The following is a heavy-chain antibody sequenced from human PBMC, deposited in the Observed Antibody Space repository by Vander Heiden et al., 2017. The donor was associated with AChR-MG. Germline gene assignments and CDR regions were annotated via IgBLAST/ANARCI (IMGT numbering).Heavy chain of an antibody. CDR1: GYTLTELS. J-gene: IGHJ6*02. Sequence: QVQLVQSGAEVKKPGASVKVSCKVSGYTLTELSMHWVRKAPGKGLEWMGGFDPEDGETIYEQKFQGRVTMTEDTSTDTAYMELSSLRSEDTAVYYCATDLVRDSSSSPGRDYYYYGMDVWGQGTTVTVSS. CDR3: ATDLVRDSSSSPGRDYYYYGMDV. V-gene: IGHV1-24*01. D-gene: IGHD6-6*01. CDR2: FDPEDGET.